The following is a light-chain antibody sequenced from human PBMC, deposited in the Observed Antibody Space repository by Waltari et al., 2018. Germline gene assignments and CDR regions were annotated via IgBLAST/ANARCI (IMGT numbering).Light chain of an antibody. V-gene: IGKV3-20*01. CDR2: GAS. CDR3: QHYLRLPVT. Sequence: DIVLTQSPGTLSLSLAERATLSCRASQSVSRALTWYQQKPGQAPRLLIYGASTRAPGIPDRFSGSGSGTDFSLTISRLEPDDFAVYYCQHYLRLPVTFGQGTTVEI. CDR1: QSVSRA. J-gene: IGKJ1*01.